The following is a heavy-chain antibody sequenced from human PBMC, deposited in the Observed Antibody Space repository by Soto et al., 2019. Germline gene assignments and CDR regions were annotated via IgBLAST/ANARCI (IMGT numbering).Heavy chain of an antibody. V-gene: IGHV1-69*12. Sequence: HVQLVQSGAEVKKPGSSVKVSCKASGGTFSSYAISWVRQAPGQGLEWMGGIIPIFGTANYAQKFQVRVTITADESTSPAYMELSSLSSEDTAVYYCASKNPEQWEQPAPNDYFAYWGKRTLVTVCS. CDR2: IIPIFGTA. CDR3: ASKNPEQWEQPAPNDYFAY. J-gene: IGHJ4*02. D-gene: IGHD1-26*01. CDR1: GGTFSSYA.